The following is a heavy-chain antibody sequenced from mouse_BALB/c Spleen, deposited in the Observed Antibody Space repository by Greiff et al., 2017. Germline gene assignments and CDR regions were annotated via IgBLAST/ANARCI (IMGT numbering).Heavy chain of an antibody. D-gene: IGHD2-14*01. V-gene: IGHV7-3*02. CDR2: IRNKANGYTT. J-gene: IGHJ4*01. Sequence: EVQGVESGGGLVQPGGSLRLSCATSGFTFTDYYMSWVRQPPGKALEWLGFIRNKANGYTTEYSASVKGRFTISRDNSQSILYLQMNTLRAEDSATYYCARDMKVRRGYAMDYWGQGTSVTVSS. CDR1: GFTFTDYY. CDR3: ARDMKVRRGYAMDY.